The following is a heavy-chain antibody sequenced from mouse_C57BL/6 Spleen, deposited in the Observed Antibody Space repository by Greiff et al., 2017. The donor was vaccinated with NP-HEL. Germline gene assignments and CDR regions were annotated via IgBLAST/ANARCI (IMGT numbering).Heavy chain of an antibody. D-gene: IGHD1-1*01. CDR1: GYSFTGYY. CDR2: INPSTGGT. Sequence: EVQLQQSGPELVKPGASVKISCKASGYSFTGYYMNWVKQSPEKSLEWIGEINPSTGGTTYNQKFKAKATLTVDKSSSTAYMQLKSVTSEDSAVYYCARGGGSRPFAYWGQGTLVTVSA. CDR3: ARGGGSRPFAY. V-gene: IGHV1-42*01. J-gene: IGHJ3*01.